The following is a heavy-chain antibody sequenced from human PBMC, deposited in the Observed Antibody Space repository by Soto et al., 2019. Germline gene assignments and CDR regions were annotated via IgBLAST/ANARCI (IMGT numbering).Heavy chain of an antibody. CDR2: SSATGAGT. J-gene: IGHJ4*02. CDR3: AKARRAGGNYGFYSDF. Sequence: EVQLLESGGGLVQPGGSLRLSCAASGFTFSSYGMTWVRQAPGKGLEWVSFSSATGAGTYYADSVKGRFTISRDNSKNKLYLQMTSLRADDTAVYYCAKARRAGGNYGFYSDFWGQGSLVIVSS. V-gene: IGHV3-23*01. CDR1: GFTFSSYG. D-gene: IGHD1-7*01.